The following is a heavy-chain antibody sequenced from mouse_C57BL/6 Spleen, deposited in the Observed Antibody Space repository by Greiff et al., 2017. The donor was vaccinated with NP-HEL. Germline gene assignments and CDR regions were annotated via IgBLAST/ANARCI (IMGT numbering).Heavy chain of an antibody. Sequence: QVQLQQSGAELARPGASVKLSCTASGYTFTSYGISWVKQRTGQGLEWIGEIYPRSGNTYYTEKFKGKATLTADKSSSTAYMEIRSLTSDDSAVDFCAREGFAYWGQGTLVTVSA. V-gene: IGHV1-81*01. J-gene: IGHJ3*01. CDR2: IYPRSGNT. CDR3: AREGFAY. CDR1: GYTFTSYG.